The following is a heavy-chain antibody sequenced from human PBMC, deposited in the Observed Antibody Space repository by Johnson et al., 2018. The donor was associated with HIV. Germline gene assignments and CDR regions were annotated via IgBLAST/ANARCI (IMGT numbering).Heavy chain of an antibody. D-gene: IGHD3/OR15-3a*01. CDR3: AREFGQASSYAFDI. J-gene: IGHJ3*02. CDR2: IKQDGSEK. V-gene: IGHV3-7*01. CDR1: GFTFDDYA. Sequence: VQLVESGGGLVQPGRSLRLSCAASGFTFDDYAMHWVRQAPGKGLEWVANIKQDGSEKYYVDSVKGRFTISRDNAKNSLYLQMNSLRAEDTAVYYCAREFGQASSYAFDIWGQGTMVTVSS.